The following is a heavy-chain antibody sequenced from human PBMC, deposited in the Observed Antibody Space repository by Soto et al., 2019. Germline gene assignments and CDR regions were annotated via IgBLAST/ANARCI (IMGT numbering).Heavy chain of an antibody. CDR3: ARDLIGITFGDY. J-gene: IGHJ4*02. CDR1: GFTFSSYS. CDR2: ISSSSSYI. Sequence: EVQLVESGGGLVKPGGYLRLSCAASGFTFSSYSMNWVRQAPGKGLEWVSSISSSSSYIYYADSVKGRFTISRDNAKNSLYLQMNSLRAEDTAVYYCARDLIGITFGDYWGQGTLVTVSS. V-gene: IGHV3-21*01. D-gene: IGHD3-16*01.